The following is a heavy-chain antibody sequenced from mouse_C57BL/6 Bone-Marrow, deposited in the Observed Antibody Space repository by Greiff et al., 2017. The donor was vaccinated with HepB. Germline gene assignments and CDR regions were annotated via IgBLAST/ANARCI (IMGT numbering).Heavy chain of an antibody. Sequence: VQLQESGAELARPGASVKLSCKASGYTFTSYGISWVKQRTGQGLEWIGEIYTRSGNTYYNEKFKGKATLTADKSSSTAYMELRSLTSADSAVYFCAREPYYYGNYFDYWGQGTTLTVSS. V-gene: IGHV1-81*01. D-gene: IGHD1-1*01. CDR1: GYTFTSYG. CDR2: IYTRSGNT. J-gene: IGHJ2*01. CDR3: AREPYYYGNYFDY.